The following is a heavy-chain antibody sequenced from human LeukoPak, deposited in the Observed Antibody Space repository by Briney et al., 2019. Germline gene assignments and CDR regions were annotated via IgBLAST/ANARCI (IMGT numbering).Heavy chain of an antibody. CDR1: GFTFSSYA. V-gene: IGHV3-23*01. CDR3: AKYGPQDSGSSHFDY. Sequence: GGSLRLSCAASGFTFSSYAMSWVRQAPGKGLEWVSAIRDSGSSTHYADSVKGRFTTSRDNSKNSLFLQMNRQRAEDTAIYYCAKYGPQDSGSSHFDYRGQGALVTVSS. J-gene: IGHJ4*02. D-gene: IGHD1-26*01. CDR2: IRDSGSST.